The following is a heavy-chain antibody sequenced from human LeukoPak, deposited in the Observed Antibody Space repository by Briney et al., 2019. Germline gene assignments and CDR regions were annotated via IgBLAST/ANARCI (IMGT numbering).Heavy chain of an antibody. Sequence: GGSLRLSCAASGFTFTNYWMSWVRQAPGKGLELVANIKQYRSEKYYVDSVKGRFTISRDNAKNSLYLQMNSLRAEDTAVYYCAKDNDYYDSSGYMDYWGQGTLVTVSS. CDR3: AKDNDYYDSSGYMDY. CDR1: GFTFTNYW. D-gene: IGHD3-22*01. CDR2: IKQYRSEK. J-gene: IGHJ4*02. V-gene: IGHV3-7*01.